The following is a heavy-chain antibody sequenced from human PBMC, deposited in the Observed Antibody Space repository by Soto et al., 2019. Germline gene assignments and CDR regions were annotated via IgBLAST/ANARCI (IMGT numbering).Heavy chain of an antibody. CDR1: GGSISSFFYY. Sequence: SETLSLTCTVSGGSISSFFYYWCWIRLHPGQGLEWIGYIYYSGSTYYNPSLKSRVTISVDTSKNQFSLKLSSVTAADTAVYYCARTELRYFCWLPLLFYYWGHGILVTVSS. CDR3: ARTELRYFCWLPLLFYY. CDR2: IYYSGST. V-gene: IGHV4-31*03. D-gene: IGHD3-9*01. J-gene: IGHJ4*01.